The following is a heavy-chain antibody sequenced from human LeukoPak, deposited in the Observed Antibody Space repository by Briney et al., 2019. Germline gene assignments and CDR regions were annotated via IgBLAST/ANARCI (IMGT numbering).Heavy chain of an antibody. CDR2: INSNSGGT. CDR1: GYIFTGYY. D-gene: IGHD6-6*01. CDR3: AREPYSSYY. Sequence: ATVKDSCKASGYIFTGYYMHWVRQAPGQGLEWMGWINSNSGGTNYAQKFQGRVTMARDTSINTAYMELSRLRSDDTAVYYCAREPYSSYYWGQGTLVTVSS. V-gene: IGHV1-2*02. J-gene: IGHJ4*02.